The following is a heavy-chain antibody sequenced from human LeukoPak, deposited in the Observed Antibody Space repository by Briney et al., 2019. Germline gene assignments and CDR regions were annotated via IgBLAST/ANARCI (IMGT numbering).Heavy chain of an antibody. Sequence: ASVKVSCKASGYTFTSYYMHWVRQAPGQGLEWMGIINPSGGSTSYAQKFQGRVTMTRDTSTSTVYMELSSLRSEDTAVYYCARDMEEHSNYEYYFDYWGQGTLVTVSS. CDR1: GYTFTSYY. V-gene: IGHV1-46*01. J-gene: IGHJ4*02. CDR3: ARDMEEHSNYEYYFDY. CDR2: INPSGGST. D-gene: IGHD4-11*01.